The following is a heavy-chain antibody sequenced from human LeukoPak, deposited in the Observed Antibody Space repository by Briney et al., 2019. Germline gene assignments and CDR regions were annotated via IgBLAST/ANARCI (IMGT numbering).Heavy chain of an antibody. CDR2: IWYDGSNK. CDR1: GFTFSSYG. J-gene: IGHJ3*01. V-gene: IGHV3-33*01. CDR3: ARDKPRRTSVVTHGGEA. D-gene: IGHD4-23*01. Sequence: GGSLRLSCAASGFTFSSYGMHWVRQAPGKGLEWVAVIWYDGSNKYYADSVKGRFTISRDNSKNTLYLQMNSLRAEDTAVYYCARDKPRRTSVVTHGGEAWGQGTMVTVSS.